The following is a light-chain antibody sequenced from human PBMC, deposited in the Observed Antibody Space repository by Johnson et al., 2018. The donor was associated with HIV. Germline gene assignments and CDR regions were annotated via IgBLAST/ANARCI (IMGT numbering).Light chain of an antibody. CDR1: SSNIGKNH. CDR3: GTWDSSLRTGF. Sequence: QSVLTQPPSVSAAPGQKVTISCSGSSSNIGKNHVSWYQQFPGTAPKLLVYEDDKRPSDIPDRFSGSKSGTSATLDITGLQTGDEADYYCGTWDSSLRTGFFGTGTKVTVL. CDR2: EDD. V-gene: IGLV1-51*02. J-gene: IGLJ1*01.